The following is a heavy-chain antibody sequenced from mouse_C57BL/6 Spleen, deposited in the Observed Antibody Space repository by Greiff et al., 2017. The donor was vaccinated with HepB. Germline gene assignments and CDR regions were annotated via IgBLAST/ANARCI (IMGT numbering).Heavy chain of an antibody. V-gene: IGHV1-62-2*01. CDR3: ARHEDRGYGYAGGVYAMDY. CDR1: GYTFTEYT. Sequence: QVQLQQSGAELVKPGASVKLSCKASGYTFTEYTIHWVKQRSGQGLEWIGWFYPGSGSIKYNEKFKDKATLTADKSSSTVYMELSRLTSEDSAVYFCARHEDRGYGYAGGVYAMDYWGQGTSVTVSS. D-gene: IGHD2-2*01. J-gene: IGHJ4*01. CDR2: FYPGSGSI.